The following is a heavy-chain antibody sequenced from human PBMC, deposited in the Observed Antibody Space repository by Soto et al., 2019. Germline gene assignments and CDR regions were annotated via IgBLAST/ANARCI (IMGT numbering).Heavy chain of an antibody. CDR1: GYTFTSYD. CDR2: MNPNSGNT. D-gene: IGHD4-17*01. V-gene: IGHV1-8*01. Sequence: QVQLVQSGAEVKKPGASVKVSCKASGYTFTSYDINWVRHATGQGLEWMGWMNPNSGNTGYAHKSPGRVTMTRNTSSSTDYMALSSLRSEDTAVYYCARTLYGDNVDYWCQGTLVTVSS. J-gene: IGHJ4*02. CDR3: ARTLYGDNVDY.